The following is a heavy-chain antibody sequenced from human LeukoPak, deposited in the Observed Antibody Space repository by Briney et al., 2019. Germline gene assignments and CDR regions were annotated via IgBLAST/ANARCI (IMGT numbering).Heavy chain of an antibody. CDR3: ASCVSCIAAADAFDY. CDR2: IRFDGNNK. Sequence: GGSLRLSCVASNFTFSYYGMHWVRQAPGKGLEWVAFIRFDGNNKYYADSVKGRFTISRDNSKNTLYLQMNSLRAEDTAVYYCASCVSCIAAADAFDYWGQGTLVTVSS. J-gene: IGHJ4*02. CDR1: NFTFSYYG. V-gene: IGHV3-30*02. D-gene: IGHD6-13*01.